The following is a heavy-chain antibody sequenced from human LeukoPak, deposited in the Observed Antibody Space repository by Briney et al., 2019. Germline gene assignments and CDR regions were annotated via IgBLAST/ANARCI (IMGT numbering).Heavy chain of an antibody. Sequence: GGSLRLSCAASGFTFSSYWMSWVRQAPGKGLEWVAHINQDGSEKYYVDSVKGRFTISRDNAKNSLYLQMKSLRAEDTAVYYCARDLYSPPDVWGQGTSVTVSS. V-gene: IGHV3-7*01. D-gene: IGHD2-21*01. CDR2: INQDGSEK. CDR3: ARDLYSPPDV. J-gene: IGHJ6*02. CDR1: GFTFSSYW.